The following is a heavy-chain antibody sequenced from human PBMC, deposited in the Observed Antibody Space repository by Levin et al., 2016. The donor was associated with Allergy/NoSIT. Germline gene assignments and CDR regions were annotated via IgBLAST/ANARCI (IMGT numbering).Heavy chain of an antibody. CDR2: IYHSGIT. Sequence: PGKGLEWVGYIYHSGITYSNPSLKSRVTISVDRSKNQFSLKLSSVTAADTAVYYCASVDSNGYSNWFDPWGQGTLVTVSS. V-gene: IGHV4-30-2*01. D-gene: IGHD3-22*01. J-gene: IGHJ5*02. CDR3: ASVDSNGYSNWFDP.